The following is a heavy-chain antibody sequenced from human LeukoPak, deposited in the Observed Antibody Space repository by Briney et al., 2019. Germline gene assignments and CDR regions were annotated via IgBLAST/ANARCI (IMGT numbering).Heavy chain of an antibody. CDR3: ARDIVATIGVDY. V-gene: IGHV3-7*01. Sequence: GGSLRLSCAASHFTFNRYRMRWVRQATGKGLEWVANIRQDGSEKYYVDSVKGRFTISRDNAKNSLYLQLNSLRAEDTAVYYCARDIVATIGVDYWGQGTLVTVPS. J-gene: IGHJ4*02. CDR1: HFTFNRYR. CDR2: IRQDGSEK. D-gene: IGHD5-12*01.